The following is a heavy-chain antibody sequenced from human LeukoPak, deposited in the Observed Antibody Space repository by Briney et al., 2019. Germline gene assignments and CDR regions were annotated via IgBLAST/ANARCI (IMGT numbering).Heavy chain of an antibody. CDR3: AREGDSTIFGVVIILNGLLNY. CDR2: SNPNSGGT. J-gene: IGHJ4*02. CDR1: GYTVTRYD. Sequence: ASGRVCCKASGYTVTRYDMHGVRQAPGEGLEWRGWSNPNSGGTNYAQKFQGRVTMTRDTSISTAYMELSRLRSDDTAVYYCAREGDSTIFGVVIILNGLLNYWGQGTLVTVSS. V-gene: IGHV1-2*02. D-gene: IGHD3-3*01.